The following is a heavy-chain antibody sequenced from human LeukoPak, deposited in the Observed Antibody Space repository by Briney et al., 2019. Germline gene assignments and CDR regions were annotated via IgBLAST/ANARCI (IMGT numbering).Heavy chain of an antibody. CDR2: ISSSSSYI. CDR1: GFTFSSYS. CDR3: ARSPLLWFGELWNYYYYYMDV. D-gene: IGHD3-10*01. Sequence: GGSLRLSCAASGFTFSSYSMNWVRQAPGKGLEWASSISSSSSYIYYADSVKGRFTISRDNAKNSLYLQMNSLRAEDTAVYYCARSPLLWFGELWNYYYYYMDVWGKGTTVTVSS. V-gene: IGHV3-21*01. J-gene: IGHJ6*03.